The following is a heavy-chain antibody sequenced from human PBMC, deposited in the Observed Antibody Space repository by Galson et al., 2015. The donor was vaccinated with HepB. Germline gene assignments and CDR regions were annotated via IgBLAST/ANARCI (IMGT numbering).Heavy chain of an antibody. CDR3: ARDLGASGGDAFDI. V-gene: IGHV3-11*06. D-gene: IGHD1-26*01. Sequence: SLRLSCAASGFTFSDYYMSWIRQAPGKGLEWVSYIGSSSSYTNYADSVKGRFTISRDNAKNLLYLQMNSLRAEDTAVYYCARDLGASGGDAFDIWGRGTMVTVSS. CDR2: IGSSSSYT. CDR1: GFTFSDYY. J-gene: IGHJ3*02.